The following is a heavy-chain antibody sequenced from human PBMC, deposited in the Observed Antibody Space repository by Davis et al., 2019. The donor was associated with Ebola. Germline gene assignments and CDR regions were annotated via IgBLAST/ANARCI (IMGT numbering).Heavy chain of an antibody. Sequence: GESLKISCAASGFTFSDYYMSWIRQAPGKGLEWVSYISSSGSTIYYADSVKGRFTISRDNSKNTLYLQMNSLRAEDTAVYYCARDLERRANYYGMDVWGQGTTVTVSS. V-gene: IGHV3-11*01. CDR3: ARDLERRANYYGMDV. CDR2: ISSSGSTI. J-gene: IGHJ6*02. CDR1: GFTFSDYY. D-gene: IGHD1-1*01.